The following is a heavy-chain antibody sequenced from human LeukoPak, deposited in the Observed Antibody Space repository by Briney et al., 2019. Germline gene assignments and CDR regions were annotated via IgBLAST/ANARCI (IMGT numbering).Heavy chain of an antibody. J-gene: IGHJ6*02. Sequence: GASVKVSCKASGYIFTGYYMHWVRQAPGQGLEWMGRINPNSGGTNCAQKFRGRVSMTRDTSISTVYMELSGLRSDDMAVYYCASNYYYGMDVWGQGTTVTVSS. V-gene: IGHV1-2*06. CDR2: INPNSGGT. CDR3: ASNYYYGMDV. CDR1: GYIFTGYY.